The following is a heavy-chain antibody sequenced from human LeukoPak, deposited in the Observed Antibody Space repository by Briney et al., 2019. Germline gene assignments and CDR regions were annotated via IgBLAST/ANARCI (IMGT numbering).Heavy chain of an antibody. D-gene: IGHD1-26*01. Sequence: ASVKVSCKASGGTFSSYAISWVRQAPGQGLEWMGGIIPIFGTANYAQKFQGRVTITTDESTSTAYMELSSLRSEDTAVYYCARDMVGATAYDCWGQGTLVTVSS. CDR1: GGTFSSYA. J-gene: IGHJ4*02. CDR2: IIPIFGTA. V-gene: IGHV1-69*05. CDR3: ARDMVGATAYDC.